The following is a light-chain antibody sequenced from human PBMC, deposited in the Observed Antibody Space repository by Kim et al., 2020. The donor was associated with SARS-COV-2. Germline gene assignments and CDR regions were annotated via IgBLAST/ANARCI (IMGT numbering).Light chain of an antibody. J-gene: IGLJ3*02. CDR3: CSYGGSYTV. V-gene: IGLV2-11*01. CDR2: DVT. Sequence: QSALTQPHSVSGSPGQSVAISCTGTSSDVGAYNSVSWYQQHPGKAPKLIIFDVTKRPSGVPDRFSGSKSGNTASLTVSGLQAEDESHYYCCSYGGSYTVFGGGTQLTVL. CDR1: SSDVGAYNS.